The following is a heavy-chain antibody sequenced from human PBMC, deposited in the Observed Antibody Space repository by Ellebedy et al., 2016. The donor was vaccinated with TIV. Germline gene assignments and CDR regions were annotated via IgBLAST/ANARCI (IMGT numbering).Heavy chain of an antibody. Sequence: GESLKISCAASGIIFSSYWMHWVRQAPGKGLVWVSRINSDGSSTTYADSVKGRFTISRDNAKNSLYLQMNSLRAEDTAVYYCARDLEDMSYYYGMDVWGQGTTVTVSS. CDR1: GIIFSSYW. CDR2: INSDGSST. CDR3: ARDLEDMSYYYGMDV. J-gene: IGHJ6*02. D-gene: IGHD2-15*01. V-gene: IGHV3-74*01.